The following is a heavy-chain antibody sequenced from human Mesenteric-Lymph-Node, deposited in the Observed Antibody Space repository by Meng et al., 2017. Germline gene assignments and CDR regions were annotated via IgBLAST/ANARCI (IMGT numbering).Heavy chain of an antibody. CDR2: IWYDGSNK. D-gene: IGHD3-22*01. V-gene: IGHV3-33*06. CDR3: AKDWSRLVVVIILDY. Sequence: GESLKISCAASGFTFSSYGMHWVRQAPGKGLEWVAVIWYDGSNKYYADSVKGRFTISRDNSKNTLYLQMNSLRAEDTAVYYCAKDWSRLVVVIILDYWGQGTLVTVSS. J-gene: IGHJ4*02. CDR1: GFTFSSYG.